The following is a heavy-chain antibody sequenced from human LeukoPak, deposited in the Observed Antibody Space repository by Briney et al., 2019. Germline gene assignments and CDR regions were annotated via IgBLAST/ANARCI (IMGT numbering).Heavy chain of an antibody. D-gene: IGHD2-2*01. V-gene: IGHV3-23*01. CDR1: GFTFSSYA. Sequence: PGGSLRLSCAASGFTFSSYAMSWVRQAPGKGLDWVSAISVSAGSTYYADSVKGRFTISRDYSKNTLYLQMNRLRAEDTAVYYCANFHCSSTSCHLSGYFQHWGQGTLVTVSS. CDR3: ANFHCSSTSCHLSGYFQH. CDR2: ISVSAGST. J-gene: IGHJ1*01.